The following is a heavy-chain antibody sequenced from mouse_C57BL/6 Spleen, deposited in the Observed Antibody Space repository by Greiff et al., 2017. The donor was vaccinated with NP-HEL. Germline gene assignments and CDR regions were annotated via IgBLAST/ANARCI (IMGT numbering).Heavy chain of an antibody. CDR1: GYTFTSYW. CDR2: IHPNSGST. V-gene: IGHV1-64*01. CDR3: ARVGFITTASDY. D-gene: IGHD1-1*01. Sequence: QVQLQQPGAELVKPGASVKLSCKASGYTFTSYWMHWVKQRPGQGLEWIGMIHPNSGSTNYNEKFKSKATLTVDKSSSTAYMQLSSLTSEDSAVYYCARVGFITTASDYWGQGTTLTVSS. J-gene: IGHJ2*01.